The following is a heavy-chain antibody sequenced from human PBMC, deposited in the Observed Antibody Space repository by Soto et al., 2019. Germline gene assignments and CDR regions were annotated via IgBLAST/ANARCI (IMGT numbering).Heavy chain of an antibody. CDR3: ARDLFPGYTGFSDY. CDR2: ISAYNGNT. Sequence: QVQLVQSGAEVKKPGASVKVSCKTSGYTFSNYGINWVRQAPGQGLEWMGWISAYNGNTNFAQKLQGRVSLTTDTSSTTAYMELRSLTSDDTAVYYCARDLFPGYTGFSDYWGQGTLVTVSS. J-gene: IGHJ4*02. CDR1: GYTFSNYG. D-gene: IGHD5-12*01. V-gene: IGHV1-18*01.